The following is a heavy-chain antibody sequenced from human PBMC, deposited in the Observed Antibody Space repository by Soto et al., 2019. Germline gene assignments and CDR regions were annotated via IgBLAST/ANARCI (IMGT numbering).Heavy chain of an antibody. J-gene: IGHJ4*01. D-gene: IGHD6-6*01. CDR2: VSAYNGER. V-gene: IGHV1-18*01. CDR3: SRGTSIPASGDY. Sequence: QVQLVQSGAEVKKPGASVKVSCTASGYTFTNYGINWVRQAPGQGLEWLGWVSAYNGERRYAQRVQARVIMTTDTSTTTAYMELRSLRSVDTAVYCCSRGTSIPASGDYWGQGTLVTVSS. CDR1: GYTFTNYG.